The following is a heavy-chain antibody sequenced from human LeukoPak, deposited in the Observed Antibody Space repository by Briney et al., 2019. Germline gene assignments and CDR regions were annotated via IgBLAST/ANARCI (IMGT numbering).Heavy chain of an antibody. D-gene: IGHD3-10*01. V-gene: IGHV4-59*01. CDR2: IYYSGST. CDR3: ARDRGWFDY. Sequence: SETLSLTCTVSGGSISSYYWSWIRQPPGKGLEWIGYIYYSGSTNYNPSLMSRVTISVDTSKNQFSLKLSSVTAADTAVYYCARDRGWFDYWGQGTLVTVSS. CDR1: GGSISSYY. J-gene: IGHJ4*02.